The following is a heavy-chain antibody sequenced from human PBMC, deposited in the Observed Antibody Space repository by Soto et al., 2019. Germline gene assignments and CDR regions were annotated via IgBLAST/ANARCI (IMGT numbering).Heavy chain of an antibody. V-gene: IGHV3-20*04. Sequence: EVQLVDSGGGVVRPGGSLRLSCAASGFTFDDYGMSWVRQAPGKRLDWVSGINWIGGRTGYVDSVKGRFTIPRNNAKNSLYLQMNSLRAEDTALYYCARDDYGDYSRLRYFDLWGRGTLVTVSS. J-gene: IGHJ2*01. D-gene: IGHD4-17*01. CDR1: GFTFDDYG. CDR2: INWIGGRT. CDR3: ARDDYGDYSRLRYFDL.